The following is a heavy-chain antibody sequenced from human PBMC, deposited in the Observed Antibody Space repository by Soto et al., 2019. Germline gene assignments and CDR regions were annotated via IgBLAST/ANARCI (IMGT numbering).Heavy chain of an antibody. CDR3: AREVTNGGGSFSLGL. CDR2: INPNNGGT. D-gene: IGHD2-8*01. CDR1: GYFFTSYY. Sequence: ASVKVSCKTSGYFFTSYYIHWVRQAPGQGLEWMGWINPNNGGTNSAQKFQGRVTMTSDTSINTAYMEIASLRSDDTALYYCAREVTNGGGSFSLGLWGQGPLVTVSS. V-gene: IGHV1-2*02. J-gene: IGHJ4*02.